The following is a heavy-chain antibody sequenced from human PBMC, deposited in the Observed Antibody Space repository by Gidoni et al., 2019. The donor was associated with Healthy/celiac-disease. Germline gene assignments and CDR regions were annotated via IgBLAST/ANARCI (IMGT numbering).Heavy chain of an antibody. CDR2: INHSGST. J-gene: IGHJ5*02. Sequence: QVQLQQWGAGLLKPSETLSLTCAVYGGSFSGYYWSWIRQPPGKGLEWIGEINHSGSTNYNPSLKSRVTISVDTSKNQFSLKLSSVTAADTAVYYCARGEECSSTSCLIAPYIQLWLIGTWFDPWGQGTLVTVSS. CDR3: ARGEECSSTSCLIAPYIQLWLIGTWFDP. CDR1: GGSFSGYY. D-gene: IGHD2-2*01. V-gene: IGHV4-34*01.